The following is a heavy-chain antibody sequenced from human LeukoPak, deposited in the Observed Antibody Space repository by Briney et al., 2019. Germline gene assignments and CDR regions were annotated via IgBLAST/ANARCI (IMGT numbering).Heavy chain of an antibody. J-gene: IGHJ4*02. CDR3: ARSPRGFLEWFWN. D-gene: IGHD3-3*01. Sequence: PGGSLRLSRAASGFTFDDYGMSWVRQAPGKGLEWVSGINWNGGSTGYADSVKGRFTISRDNAKNSLYLQINSLRAEDTALYYCARSPRGFLEWFWNWGQGTLVTVSS. V-gene: IGHV3-20*04. CDR1: GFTFDDYG. CDR2: INWNGGST.